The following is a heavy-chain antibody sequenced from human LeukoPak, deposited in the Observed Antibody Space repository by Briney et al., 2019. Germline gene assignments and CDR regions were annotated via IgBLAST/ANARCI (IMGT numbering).Heavy chain of an antibody. Sequence: SETLSLTCGVSGYSNSSGYYRGWIRQPPGKGLEWIGSIYHSGSTYYNPSLKSRVTISVDTSKNQFSLKLSSVTAADTAVYYCARDPKWGHAFDIWGQGTMVTVSS. V-gene: IGHV4-38-2*02. CDR1: GYSNSSGYY. CDR2: IYHSGST. J-gene: IGHJ3*02. CDR3: ARDPKWGHAFDI. D-gene: IGHD1-26*01.